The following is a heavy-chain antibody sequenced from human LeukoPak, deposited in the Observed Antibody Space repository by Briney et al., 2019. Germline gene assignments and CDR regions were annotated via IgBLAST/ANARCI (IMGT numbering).Heavy chain of an antibody. CDR3: ARTYYDFWSPYY. V-gene: IGHV4-39*01. CDR2: IYYSGST. J-gene: IGHJ4*02. D-gene: IGHD3-3*01. Sequence: SETLSLTCAVYGGSFSSYYWGWIRQPPGKGLEWIGSIYYSGSTYYNPSLKSRVTISVDTSKNQFSLKLSSVTAADTALYYCARTYYDFWSPYYWGQGTLVTVSS. CDR1: GGSFSSYY.